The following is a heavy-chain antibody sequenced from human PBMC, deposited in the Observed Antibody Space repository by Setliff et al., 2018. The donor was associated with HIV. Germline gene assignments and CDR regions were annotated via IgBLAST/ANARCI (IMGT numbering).Heavy chain of an antibody. CDR1: GFTFGSYW. V-gene: IGHV3-7*01. CDR3: AQITVMGY. CDR2: IKQDGSER. J-gene: IGHJ4*02. D-gene: IGHD4-4*01. Sequence: GGSLRLSCAASGFTFGSYWMSWVRQAPGKGLEWVANIKQDGSERSYVDSVKGRFTISRDNAKNSLYLQMNSLRAEDTAVYYCAQITVMGYWGQGTLVTVSS.